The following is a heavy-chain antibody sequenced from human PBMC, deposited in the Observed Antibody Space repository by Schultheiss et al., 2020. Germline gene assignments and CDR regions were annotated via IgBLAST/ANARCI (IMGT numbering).Heavy chain of an antibody. D-gene: IGHD1-26*01. J-gene: IGHJ4*02. CDR3: ARGRGIGSGSLTLFDY. Sequence: SETLSLTCTVSGGSISSYYWSWIRQPPGKGLEWIGYIYYSGSTNYNPSLKSRVTISVDTSKNQFSLKLSSVTAADTAVYYCARGRGIGSGSLTLFDYWGQGTLVTVSS. CDR1: GGSISSYY. V-gene: IGHV4-59*12. CDR2: IYYSGST.